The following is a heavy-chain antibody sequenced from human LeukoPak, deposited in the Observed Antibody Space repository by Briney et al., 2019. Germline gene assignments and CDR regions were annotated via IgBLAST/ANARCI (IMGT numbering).Heavy chain of an antibody. Sequence: PSETLSLTCTVSGGSISSSSYYWGWIRQPPGKGLEWIGSIYYSGSTYYNPSLKSRVTISVDTSKNQFSLKLSSVTAADTAVYYCARDFTLGTGYYYYYMDVWGKGTTVTVSS. CDR3: ARDFTLGTGYYYYYMDV. CDR2: IYYSGST. V-gene: IGHV4-39*07. J-gene: IGHJ6*03. D-gene: IGHD7-27*01. CDR1: GGSISSSSYY.